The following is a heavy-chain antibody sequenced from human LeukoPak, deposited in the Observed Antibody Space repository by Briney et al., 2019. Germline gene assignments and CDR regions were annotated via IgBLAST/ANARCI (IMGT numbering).Heavy chain of an antibody. CDR1: GGTFSSYA. CDR3: ARSSYGQNRYYYDSSGQLDY. Sequence: SVKVSCKASGGTFSSYAISWVRQAPGQGLEWMGGIIPIFGTANYAQKFQGRVTITADESTSTAYMELSSLRSEDTAVYYCARSSYGQNRYYYDSSGQLDYWGQGTLVTASS. V-gene: IGHV1-69*13. J-gene: IGHJ4*02. D-gene: IGHD3-22*01. CDR2: IIPIFGTA.